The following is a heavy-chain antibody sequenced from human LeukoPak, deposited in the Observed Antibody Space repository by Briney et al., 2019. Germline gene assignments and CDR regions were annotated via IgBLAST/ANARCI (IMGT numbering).Heavy chain of an antibody. V-gene: IGHV3-7*01. J-gene: IGHJ4*02. CDR3: ATVWLTAPYFDY. CDR1: GFTFGDYA. CDR2: IKPDGSEK. Sequence: PGGSLRLSCTASGFTFGDYAMSWVRQAPGKGLEWVANIKPDGSEKSYVDSVKGRFTISRDNAKNSLYLQMNSLRAEDTAVYYCATVWLTAPYFDYWGQGTLVTVSS. D-gene: IGHD6-19*01.